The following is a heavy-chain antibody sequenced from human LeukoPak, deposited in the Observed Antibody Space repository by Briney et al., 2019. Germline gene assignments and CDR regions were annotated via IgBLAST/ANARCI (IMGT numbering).Heavy chain of an antibody. J-gene: IGHJ5*02. Sequence: PSETLTLTCTVSGGSTSSYYWSWIRQPPGKGLDWTAYIYYTRSTNYNPSLKSRVTISVDTSNNQSSLKLSTVTAADTAVYYCARLTDGFDTWGQGTLVTVS. CDR2: IYYTRST. CDR3: ARLTDGFDT. V-gene: IGHV4-59*01. D-gene: IGHD2-21*02. CDR1: GGSTSSYY.